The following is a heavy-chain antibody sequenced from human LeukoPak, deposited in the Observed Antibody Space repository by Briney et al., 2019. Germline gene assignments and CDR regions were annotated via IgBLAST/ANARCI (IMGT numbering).Heavy chain of an antibody. CDR2: MRYDGSNK. D-gene: IGHD2-2*03. J-gene: IGHJ3*02. Sequence: PGGSLRLSCAASGFTFSSYGMHWVRQAPGKGLEWVAFMRYDGSNKYYADSVKGRFTISRDNSKNTLYLQMNSLRAEDTAVYYCAKDGGRWILSNAFDIWGQGTMVTVSS. V-gene: IGHV3-30*02. CDR3: AKDGGRWILSNAFDI. CDR1: GFTFSSYG.